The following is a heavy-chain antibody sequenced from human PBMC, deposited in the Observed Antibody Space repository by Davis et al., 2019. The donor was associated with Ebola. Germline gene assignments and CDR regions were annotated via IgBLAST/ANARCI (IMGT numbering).Heavy chain of an antibody. Sequence: GESLKISCAASGFTFSGSAMHWVRQASGNGLEWVGRIRSKANSYATAYAASVKGRFTISRDDSKNTAYLQMNSLKTEDMAVYYCTCSSDGMDVWGQGTTVTVSS. V-gene: IGHV3-73*01. CDR3: TCSSDGMDV. CDR1: GFTFSGSA. J-gene: IGHJ6*02. CDR2: IRSKANSYAT. D-gene: IGHD3-10*02.